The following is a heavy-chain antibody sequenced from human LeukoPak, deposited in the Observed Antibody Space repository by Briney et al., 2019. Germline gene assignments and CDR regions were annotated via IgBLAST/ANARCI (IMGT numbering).Heavy chain of an antibody. J-gene: IGHJ3*02. Sequence: SETLSLTCTVSGGSISSSSYYWGWIRQPPGKGLEWIGNIYYSGSTYYNPSLKSRVTISVDTSKNQFSLKLSSVTAADTAVYYCATDSRDGYNYDAFGIWGQGTMVTVSS. V-gene: IGHV4-39*07. CDR3: ATDSRDGYNYDAFGI. D-gene: IGHD5-24*01. CDR2: IYYSGST. CDR1: GGSISSSSYY.